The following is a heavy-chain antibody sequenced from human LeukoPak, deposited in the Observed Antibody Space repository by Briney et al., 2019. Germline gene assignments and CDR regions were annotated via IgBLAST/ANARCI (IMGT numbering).Heavy chain of an antibody. J-gene: IGHJ4*02. D-gene: IGHD2-2*01. CDR2: IYYSGGA. CDR1: GGSISIYN. Sequence: SETPSLTSTLSGGSISIYNSSWIPQRPREGVGSSWYIYYSGGATYNPSLKSRVTISLDTSKTQFSLNLSSVTAGDTVVYYCARKSFHTSTYDYWGQGTLVTVSP. V-gene: IGHV4-59*01. CDR3: ARKSFHTSTYDY.